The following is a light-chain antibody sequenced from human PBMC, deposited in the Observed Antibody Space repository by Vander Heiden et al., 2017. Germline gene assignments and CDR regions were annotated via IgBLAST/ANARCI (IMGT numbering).Light chain of an antibody. V-gene: IGLV1-40*01. CDR2: GNT. J-gene: IGLJ2*01. CDR1: SSNIGAGYD. CDR3: QSFDSSLTGPVV. Sequence: QSVLTQPPSVSGAPGQRVTISCPGSSSNIGAGYDVHWYQHLPGTAPKLLIYGNTHRPSGVPDRFSGSKSGTSASLAITGLQAEDEAVYSCQSFDSSLTGPVVFGGGTKLTVL.